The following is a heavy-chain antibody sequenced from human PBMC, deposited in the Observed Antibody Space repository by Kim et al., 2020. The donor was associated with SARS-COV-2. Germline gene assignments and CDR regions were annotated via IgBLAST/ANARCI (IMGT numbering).Heavy chain of an antibody. D-gene: IGHD3-3*01. CDR1: GGSISSYY. J-gene: IGHJ2*01. Sequence: SETLSLTCTVSGGSISSYYWSWIRQPPGKGLEWIGYIYYSGSTNYNPSLKSRVPISVDTSKNQFSLKLSSLTAADTAVYYCARDHREWLQYTANWYFDLWGRGTLVTVSS. CDR2: IYYSGST. V-gene: IGHV4-59*01. CDR3: ARDHREWLQYTANWYFDL.